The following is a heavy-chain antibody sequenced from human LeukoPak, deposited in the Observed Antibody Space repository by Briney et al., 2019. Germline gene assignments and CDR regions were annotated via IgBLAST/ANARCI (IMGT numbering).Heavy chain of an antibody. CDR1: GFTFSGSA. CDR3: TRLGSSGWYNWFDS. CDR2: IRSKANSYAT. J-gene: IGHJ5*01. Sequence: PGGSLRLSCAASGFTFSGSAMHWVRQASGKGLEWVGRIRSKANSYATAYAASVKGRFTISGDDSKNTAYLQMNSLKTEDTAVYYCTRLGSSGWYNWFDSWGQGTLVTVSS. V-gene: IGHV3-73*01. D-gene: IGHD6-19*01.